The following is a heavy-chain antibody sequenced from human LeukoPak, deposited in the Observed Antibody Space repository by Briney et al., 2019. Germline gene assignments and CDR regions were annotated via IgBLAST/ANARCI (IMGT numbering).Heavy chain of an antibody. CDR3: ASPSGLYYDSSGYWEN. CDR2: ISSSSSTI. D-gene: IGHD3-22*01. Sequence: GGSLRLSCAASGFTFSSYSMNWVRQAPGKGLEWVSYISSSSSTIYYADSVKGRFTISRDNAKNTLYLQMNSLRAEDTAVYYCASPSGLYYDSSGYWENWGQGTLVTVSS. J-gene: IGHJ4*02. V-gene: IGHV3-48*01. CDR1: GFTFSSYS.